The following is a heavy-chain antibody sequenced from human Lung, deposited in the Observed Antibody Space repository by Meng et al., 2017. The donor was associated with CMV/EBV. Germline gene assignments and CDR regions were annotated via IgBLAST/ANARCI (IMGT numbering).Heavy chain of an antibody. V-gene: IGHV1-2*06. CDR2: ITPSSGGT. D-gene: IGHD7-27*01. CDR3: VRANLGSADY. Sequence: QFQLVQSGAEVKKPGASVKVPCKASGYTFTGYYMHWLRQAPGQGLEWVGRITPSSGGTTYAQKFQGRVTMTRDTSISTAYMELSSLRSDDAAIYYCVRANLGSADYWGQGTLVTVSS. J-gene: IGHJ4*02. CDR1: GYTFTGYY.